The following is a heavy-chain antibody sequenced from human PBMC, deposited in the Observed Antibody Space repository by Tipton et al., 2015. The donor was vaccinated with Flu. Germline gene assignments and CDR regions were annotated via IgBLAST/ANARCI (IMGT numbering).Heavy chain of an antibody. D-gene: IGHD2-8*01. J-gene: IGHJ6*02. CDR3: ACMPSPGQVHYYYYGMDV. CDR2: IYYSGST. V-gene: IGHV4-31*03. Sequence: TLSLTCTVSGGSISSGGYYWSWIRQHPGKGLEWIGYIYYSGSTYYNPSLKSRVTISVDTSKNQFSLKLSSVTAADTAVYYCACMPSPGQVHYYYYGMDVWGQGTTVTVSS. CDR1: GGSISSGGYY.